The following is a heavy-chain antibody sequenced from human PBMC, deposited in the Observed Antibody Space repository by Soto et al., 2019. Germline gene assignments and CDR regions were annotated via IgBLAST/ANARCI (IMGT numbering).Heavy chain of an antibody. CDR1: GGTFSSYA. Sequence: SVKVSCKASGGTFSSYAISWVRQAPGQGLEWMGVLNPSTGTTTYAQKFQGRVTMTRDNYTSTVYMELSSLRSEDSARYYCARVRCGGACYYDGFDLWGQGTMVTVSS. J-gene: IGHJ3*01. CDR2: LNPSTGTT. CDR3: ARVRCGGACYYDGFDL. D-gene: IGHD2-21*02. V-gene: IGHV1-69*05.